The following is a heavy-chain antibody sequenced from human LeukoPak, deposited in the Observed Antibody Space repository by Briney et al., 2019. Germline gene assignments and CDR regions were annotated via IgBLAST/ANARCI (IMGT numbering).Heavy chain of an antibody. CDR1: GYTFTGYY. D-gene: IGHD3-22*01. J-gene: IGHJ5*02. CDR3: ARDPTYYYDSSNYDPGWFDP. V-gene: IGHV1-2*02. CDR2: IDPKSGAT. Sequence: ASVKVSCKASGYTFTGYYIHWVRQAPGQGLEWMGWIDPKSGATNHAQKFQDRVTMTRDTSISTAYMELTRLISDDTAVYYCARDPTYYYDSSNYDPGWFDPWGQGTLATVSS.